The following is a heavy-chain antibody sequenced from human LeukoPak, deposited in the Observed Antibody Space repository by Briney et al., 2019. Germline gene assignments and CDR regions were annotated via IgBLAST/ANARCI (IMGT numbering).Heavy chain of an antibody. Sequence: ASVKVSCKASAYSLTDHYVHWVRQAPGEGLEWMGWISPNTGGTTYAQKFQGRVTMTRDTSIITAYMELSKLRSDDTASYYCAREVGSGTFDIWGQGTMVTVSS. D-gene: IGHD6-25*01. CDR2: ISPNTGGT. J-gene: IGHJ3*02. CDR1: AYSLTDHY. V-gene: IGHV1-2*02. CDR3: AREVGSGTFDI.